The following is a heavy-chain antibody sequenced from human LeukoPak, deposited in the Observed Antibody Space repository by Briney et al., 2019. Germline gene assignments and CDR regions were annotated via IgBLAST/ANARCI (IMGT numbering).Heavy chain of an antibody. CDR2: ISLTGLT. Sequence: PSETLSLTCGVSGGSISNTNWWSWVRQPPGQGLEWIGEISLTGLTHYNPSLEIRVTVSLDKSKNHLSLNLPSLTAADTAVYYCSRENGAFSPFGYWGQGTLVTVLS. CDR3: SRENGAFSPFGY. J-gene: IGHJ4*02. D-gene: IGHD2-8*01. V-gene: IGHV4-4*02. CDR1: GGSISNTNW.